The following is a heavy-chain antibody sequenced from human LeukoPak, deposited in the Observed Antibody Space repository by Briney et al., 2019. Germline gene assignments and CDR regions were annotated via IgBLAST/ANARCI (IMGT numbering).Heavy chain of an antibody. J-gene: IGHJ6*02. CDR2: IKQDGSEK. CDR3: ARCAGVGATLTYYYYYGMDV. CDR1: GFTFSSYW. V-gene: IGHV3-7*01. Sequence: GGSLRLSCAASGFTFSSYWMSWVRQAPGKGLEWVANIKQDGSEKYYVASVKGRFTISGDNSKNSLYLQMNSLRAEDTAVYYCARCAGVGATLTYYYYYGMDVWGQGTTVTVSS. D-gene: IGHD1-26*01.